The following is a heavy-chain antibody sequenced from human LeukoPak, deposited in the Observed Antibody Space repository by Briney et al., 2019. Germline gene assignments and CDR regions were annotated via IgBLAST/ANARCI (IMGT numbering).Heavy chain of an antibody. CDR3: AWTNYDFWSGLKHAFDI. V-gene: IGHV4-39*07. J-gene: IGHJ3*02. D-gene: IGHD3-3*01. Sequence: SETLSLTCTVSGGSISNSYYWGWIRQPPGKGLEWIGSIYYSGSTYYNPSLKSRVTISVDTSKNQFSLKLSSVTAADTAVYYCAWTNYDFWSGLKHAFDIWGQGTMVTVSS. CDR1: GGSISNSYY. CDR2: IYYSGST.